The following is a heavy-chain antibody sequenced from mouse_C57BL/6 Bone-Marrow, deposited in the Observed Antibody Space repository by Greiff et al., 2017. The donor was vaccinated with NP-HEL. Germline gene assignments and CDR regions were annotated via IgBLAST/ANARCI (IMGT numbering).Heavy chain of an antibody. CDR1: GYTFTDYY. CDR3: ARRGDYYGSSFWYFDV. D-gene: IGHD1-1*01. J-gene: IGHJ1*03. V-gene: IGHV1-26*01. Sequence: EVQLQQSGPELVKPGASVKISCKASGYTFTDYYMNWVKQSHGKSLEWIGDINPNNGGTIYNQKFKGKATLTVDKSSSTAYMELRSLTSEDTAVYYCARRGDYYGSSFWYFDVWGTGTTVTVSS. CDR2: INPNNGGT.